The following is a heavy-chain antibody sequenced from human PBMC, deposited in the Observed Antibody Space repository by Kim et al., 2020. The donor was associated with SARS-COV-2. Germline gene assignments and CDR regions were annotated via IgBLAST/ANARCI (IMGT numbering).Heavy chain of an antibody. J-gene: IGHJ4*02. D-gene: IGHD2-15*01. V-gene: IGHV3-15*01. CDR2: IKSKTDGGTT. CDR3: TTESHPRWPYYFDY. CDR1: GFTFSNAW. Sequence: GGSLRLSCAASGFTFSNAWMSWVRQAPGKGLEWVGRIKSKTDGGTTDYAAPVKGRFTISRDDSKNTLYLQMNSLKTEDTAVYYCTTESHPRWPYYFDYWGQGTLVTVSS.